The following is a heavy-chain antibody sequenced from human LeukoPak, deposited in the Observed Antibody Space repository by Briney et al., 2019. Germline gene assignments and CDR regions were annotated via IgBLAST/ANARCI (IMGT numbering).Heavy chain of an antibody. V-gene: IGHV4-34*01. D-gene: IGHD2-2*01. Sequence: SETLSLSCAVYGGSFSGYYWSWIRQPPGKGLEWIGEINHSGSTSYNPSLKSRVTISVDTSKNQFSLKLSSVTAADTAVYYCARGPFNCSSTSCYPRGLDYWGQGTLVTVSS. J-gene: IGHJ4*02. CDR2: INHSGST. CDR1: GGSFSGYY. CDR3: ARGPFNCSSTSCYPRGLDY.